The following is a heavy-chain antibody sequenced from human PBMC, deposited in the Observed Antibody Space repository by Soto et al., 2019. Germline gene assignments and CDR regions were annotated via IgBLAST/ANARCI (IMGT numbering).Heavy chain of an antibody. V-gene: IGHV1-3*01. CDR1: GYTFTSYA. CDR3: ATPSFSDDGAYYLPFHY. CDR2: INAGNGNT. J-gene: IGHJ4*02. D-gene: IGHD3-3*01. Sequence: ASVKVSCKASGYTFTSYAMHWVRQAPGQRLEWMGWINAGNGNTKYSQKFQGRVTITRDTSASTAYMELSSLRSEDTAVYYCATPSFSDDGAYYLPFHYWGQGTLVTV.